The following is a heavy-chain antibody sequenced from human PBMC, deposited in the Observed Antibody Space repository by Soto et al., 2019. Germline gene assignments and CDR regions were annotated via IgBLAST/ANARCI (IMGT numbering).Heavy chain of an antibody. Sequence: QVELVQSGAEVKKPGASVKVSCKVSGYTLTELSMHWVRQAPGKGLEWMGVFDAEDGAASYLQNFQGRVTMTVDTSTDTAYMEVTSLRSEDTAVYYCATDLFPDYADAWVTFRPADYWGQGTQVTVSS. CDR1: GYTLTELS. D-gene: IGHD3-16*02. CDR2: FDAEDGAA. CDR3: ATDLFPDYADAWVTFRPADY. J-gene: IGHJ4*02. V-gene: IGHV1-24*01.